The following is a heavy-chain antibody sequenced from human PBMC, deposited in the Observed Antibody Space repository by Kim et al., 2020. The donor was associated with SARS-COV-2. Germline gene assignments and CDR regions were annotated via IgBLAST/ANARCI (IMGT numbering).Heavy chain of an antibody. V-gene: IGHV3-30*01. Sequence: ADTEKVRFTISRDNSKNTLYLQMNSLGAEDTAGYYCARGKVGGDYYGMDVWGQGTTVTVSS. CDR3: ARGKVGGDYYGMDV. D-gene: IGHD3-16*01. J-gene: IGHJ6*02.